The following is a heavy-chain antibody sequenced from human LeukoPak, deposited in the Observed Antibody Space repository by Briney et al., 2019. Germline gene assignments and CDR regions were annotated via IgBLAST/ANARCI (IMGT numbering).Heavy chain of an antibody. J-gene: IGHJ4*02. Sequence: GGSLRLSCAASGFTFNNAWMSWVRQAPGKGLEWVGRIKSKTEGGTTDYAAPVKGRFTISRDDSKNMLYLQMNSLKTEDTAVYYCTTASAVAYWGQGTLVTVSS. CDR3: TTASAVAY. CDR1: GFTFNNAW. V-gene: IGHV3-15*01. CDR2: IKSKTEGGTT.